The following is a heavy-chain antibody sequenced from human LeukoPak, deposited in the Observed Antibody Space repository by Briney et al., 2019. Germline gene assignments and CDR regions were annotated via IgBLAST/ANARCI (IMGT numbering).Heavy chain of an antibody. D-gene: IGHD2-2*03. CDR1: GFTFSSYE. Sequence: PGGSLRLSCEASGFTFSSYEFNWVRQAPGKGLEWVSYISSSGRTIFYADSVKGRFTISRDNAKNSLYLQMNSLRAEDTAVYHCARGDGYCSSTSCYAGPSYGTDFLGQGTTVTVSS. CDR2: ISSSGRTI. J-gene: IGHJ6*02. CDR3: ARGDGYCSSTSCYAGPSYGTDF. V-gene: IGHV3-48*03.